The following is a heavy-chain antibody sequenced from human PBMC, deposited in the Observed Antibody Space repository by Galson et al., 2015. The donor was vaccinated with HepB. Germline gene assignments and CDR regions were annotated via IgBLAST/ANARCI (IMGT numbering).Heavy chain of an antibody. Sequence: SLRLSCAASGFTFSSYAMSWVRQAPGKGLEWVSAISGSGGSTYYADSVKGRFTISRDNSKNTLYLQMNSLRAEDTAVYYCAKAGDYCSSTSCYLYYYYYMDVWGKGTTVTVSS. CDR1: GFTFSSYA. V-gene: IGHV3-23*01. J-gene: IGHJ6*03. CDR3: AKAGDYCSSTSCYLYYYYYMDV. CDR2: ISGSGGST. D-gene: IGHD2-2*01.